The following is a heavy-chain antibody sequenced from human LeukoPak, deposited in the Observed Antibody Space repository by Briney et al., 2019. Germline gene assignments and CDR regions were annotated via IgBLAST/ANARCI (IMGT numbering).Heavy chain of an antibody. D-gene: IGHD2-2*01. V-gene: IGHV3-23*01. CDR2: FSGSGAST. J-gene: IGHJ6*02. CDR3: AKFSPAPLLNYYYYGMDV. Sequence: QAGGSLRLSCAASGFTFSSYWMSWVRQAPGTGLEWVSCFSGSGASTYYADSVKGRFTISRDNSKNTLYLQMNSLRAEDTAVYYCAKFSPAPLLNYYYYGMDVWGQGTTVTVSS. CDR1: GFTFSSYW.